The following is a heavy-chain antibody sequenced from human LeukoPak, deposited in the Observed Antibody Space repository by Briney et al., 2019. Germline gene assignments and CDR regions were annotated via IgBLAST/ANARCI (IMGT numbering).Heavy chain of an antibody. D-gene: IGHD3-22*01. CDR2: ISSFGSTI. CDR3: AGSAYYRDFDY. Sequence: PGGSLRLSCAASGFTFSSYEMNWVRQAPGKGLEWVSYISSFGSTIYYADSVKGRFTISRDNAKNSLYLQMNSLRAEDRAVYYCAGSAYYRDFDYWGQGTLVTVSS. V-gene: IGHV3-48*03. CDR1: GFTFSSYE. J-gene: IGHJ4*02.